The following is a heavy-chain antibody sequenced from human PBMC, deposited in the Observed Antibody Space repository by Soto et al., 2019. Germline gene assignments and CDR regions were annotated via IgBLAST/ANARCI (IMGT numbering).Heavy chain of an antibody. CDR2: INPNSGGT. V-gene: IGHV1-2*04. CDR3: ARDPGHHDFWSGYTPCNGMDV. J-gene: IGHJ6*02. D-gene: IGHD3-3*01. CDR1: GYTFTGYY. Sequence: QVQLVQSGAEVKKPGASVKVSCKASGYTFTGYYMHWVRQAPGQGLEWMGWINPNSGGTNYAQKFQGWVTMTRDTSISTAYMELSRLRSDDTAVYYCARDPGHHDFWSGYTPCNGMDVWGQGTTVTVSS.